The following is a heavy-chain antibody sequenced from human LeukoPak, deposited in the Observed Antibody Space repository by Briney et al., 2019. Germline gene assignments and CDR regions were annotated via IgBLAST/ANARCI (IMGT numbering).Heavy chain of an antibody. CDR2: INPSGGST. J-gene: IGHJ6*03. V-gene: IGHV1-46*01. D-gene: IGHD2-2*01. CDR1: GYTFTSYY. CDR3: ARDVHPRAPPAADDYYYYYYMDV. Sequence: ASVKVSCKASGYTFTSYYMHWVRQAPGQGLEWMGIINPSGGSTSYAQKFQGRVTITADESTSTAYMELSSLRSEDTAVYYCARDVHPRAPPAADDYYYYYYMDVWGKGTTVTISS.